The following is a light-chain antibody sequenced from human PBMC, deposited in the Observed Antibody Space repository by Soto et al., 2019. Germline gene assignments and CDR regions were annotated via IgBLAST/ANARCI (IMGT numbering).Light chain of an antibody. V-gene: IGLV2-14*01. CDR2: EVT. CDR1: SSDVGAHDF. Sequence: QSALTQPASVSGSPGQSITISCSGTSSDVGAHDFVSWYQHHPDKAPKVIFFEVTKRPSGVSDRFSGSKTGNTASLTISGLQAEDEADYYCNSYTLSKTVIFGGGTKVTVL. J-gene: IGLJ2*01. CDR3: NSYTLSKTVI.